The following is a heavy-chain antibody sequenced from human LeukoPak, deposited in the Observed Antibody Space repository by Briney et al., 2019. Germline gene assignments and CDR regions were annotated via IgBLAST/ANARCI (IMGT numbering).Heavy chain of an antibody. CDR3: AKYYYGSGANNWFDP. V-gene: IGHV3-48*03. J-gene: IGHJ5*02. D-gene: IGHD3-10*01. Sequence: PGGSLRLSCAASGFTFSSYEMNWVRQAPGKGLEWVSYISSSGSTTYYADSVKGRFTISRDNSKNTLYLQMNSLRAEDTAVYYCAKYYYGSGANNWFDPWGQGTLVTVSS. CDR2: ISSSGSTT. CDR1: GFTFSSYE.